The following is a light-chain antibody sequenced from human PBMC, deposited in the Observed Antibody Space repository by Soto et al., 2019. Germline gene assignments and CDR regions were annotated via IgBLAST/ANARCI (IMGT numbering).Light chain of an antibody. CDR3: QQYGSSPFT. CDR1: QSGSSSY. V-gene: IGKV3-20*01. CDR2: GAA. Sequence: EMVLTQSPGTLSLSPGERATLSCSASQSGSSSYLAWYQQKPGQAARLLIYGAASRATGIPDRFSGSGSGTDFPLTISIQEPEDFAVYYCQQYGSSPFTFGPGTKVDL. J-gene: IGKJ3*01.